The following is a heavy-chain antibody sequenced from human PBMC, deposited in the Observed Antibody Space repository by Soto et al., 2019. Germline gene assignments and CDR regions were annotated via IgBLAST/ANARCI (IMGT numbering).Heavy chain of an antibody. J-gene: IGHJ5*02. CDR1: GFTFSSYG. CDR3: AKENVGAAAGTGWFDP. CDR2: ISYDGSNK. D-gene: IGHD6-13*01. Sequence: QVQLVESGGGVVQPGRSLRLSCAASGFTFSSYGMHWVRQAPGKGLEWMAVISYDGSNKYYADSVKGRFTISRDNSKNTLYLQMNSLRAEDTAVYYCAKENVGAAAGTGWFDPWGQGTLVTVSS. V-gene: IGHV3-30*18.